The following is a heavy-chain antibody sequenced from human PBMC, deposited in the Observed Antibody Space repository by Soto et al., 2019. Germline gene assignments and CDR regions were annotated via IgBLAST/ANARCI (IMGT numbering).Heavy chain of an antibody. D-gene: IGHD2-15*01. J-gene: IGHJ5*02. CDR2: TIPIFGTA. CDR1: GDTFSNYG. V-gene: IGHV1-69*01. CDR3: XXXXXXGGTXYGCWFDP. Sequence: QVHLVQSGAEVKKPGSSVKVSCKASGDTFSNYGFSWVRQAPGQGLEWVGGTIPIFGTANYAQKFQGRVTXPXXXSXSTXXXXXXXXXXXXXXXXXXXXXXXXGGTXYGCWFDP.